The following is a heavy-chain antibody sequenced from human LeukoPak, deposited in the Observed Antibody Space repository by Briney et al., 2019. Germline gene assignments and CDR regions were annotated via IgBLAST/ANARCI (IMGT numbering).Heavy chain of an antibody. Sequence: PSETLSLTCTVSGGSISSYYWSWIRQPPGKGLEWIGYIYYSGSTNYNPSLKSRVTISVDTSKNQFSLKLSSVTAADTAGYYCARGESGWAYYYYYYMDVWGKGTTVTVSS. CDR3: ARGESGWAYYYYYYMDV. J-gene: IGHJ6*03. CDR2: IYYSGST. D-gene: IGHD6-19*01. V-gene: IGHV4-59*01. CDR1: GGSISSYY.